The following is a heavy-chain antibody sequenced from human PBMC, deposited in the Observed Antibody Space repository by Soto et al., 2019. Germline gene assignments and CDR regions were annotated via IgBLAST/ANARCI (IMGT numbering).Heavy chain of an antibody. Sequence: QVLLVESGGGVVQPGRSLRLSCAASGFTFSDSAMHWVRQTPGKGLEWVALISSDGSDKYHADSVKGRFTVSRDNSKNTLFLRMNSLSAEDTAVYYCARDRSPYSGYAKSFDYWGQGTLVTVSS. CDR3: ARDRSPYSGYAKSFDY. J-gene: IGHJ4*02. V-gene: IGHV3-30-3*01. D-gene: IGHD5-12*01. CDR1: GFTFSDSA. CDR2: ISSDGSDK.